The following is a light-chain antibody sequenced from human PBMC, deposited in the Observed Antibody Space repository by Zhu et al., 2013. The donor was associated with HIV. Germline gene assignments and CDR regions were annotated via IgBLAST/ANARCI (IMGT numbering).Light chain of an antibody. Sequence: EIVLTQSPGTLSLSPGERATLSCRASQSVSSSYLAWYQQKPGQAPRLLIYGASSRATGIPGRFSGSGSGTDFTLTISRLEPEDFAVYYCQQYNNWPPRYTFGQGTKLEIK. CDR3: QQYNNWPPRYT. V-gene: IGKV3-20*01. J-gene: IGKJ2*01. CDR2: GAS. CDR1: QSVSSSY.